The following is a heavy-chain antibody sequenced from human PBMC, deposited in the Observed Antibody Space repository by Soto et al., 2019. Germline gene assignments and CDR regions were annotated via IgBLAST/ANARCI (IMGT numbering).Heavy chain of an antibody. CDR2: ISGSGGST. CDR3: AKAPLYYYGSGSYLVYMDV. CDR1: GFTFSRYA. J-gene: IGHJ6*03. Sequence: PGGSLRLSCAASGFTFSRYAMSWVSLAPGKGLEWVSAISGSGGSTYYADSVKGRFNISRDNSKNTLYLQMNSLKAEDTAVYYCAKAPLYYYGSGSYLVYMDVWGKGTTVTVSS. V-gene: IGHV3-23*01. D-gene: IGHD3-10*01.